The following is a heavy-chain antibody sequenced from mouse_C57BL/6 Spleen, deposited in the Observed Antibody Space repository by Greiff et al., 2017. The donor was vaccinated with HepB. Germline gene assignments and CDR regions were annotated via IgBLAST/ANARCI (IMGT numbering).Heavy chain of an antibody. J-gene: IGHJ4*01. Sequence: QVTLKESGPGILQSSQTLSLTCSFSGFSLSTSGMGVSWIRQPSGKGLEWLAHIYWDDDKRYNPSLKSRLTISKDTSRNQVFLKITSVDTADTATYYCARRSEGGYYDYDDYAMDYWGQGTSVTVSS. D-gene: IGHD2-4*01. CDR3: ARRSEGGYYDYDDYAMDY. V-gene: IGHV8-12*01. CDR1: GFSLSTSGMG. CDR2: IYWDDDK.